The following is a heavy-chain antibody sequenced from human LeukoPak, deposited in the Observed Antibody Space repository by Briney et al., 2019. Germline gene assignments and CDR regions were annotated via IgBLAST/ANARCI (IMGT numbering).Heavy chain of an antibody. CDR2: IYYSGST. J-gene: IGHJ4*02. D-gene: IGHD7-27*01. V-gene: IGHV4-59*08. Sequence: SETLSLTCTVSGGSISSYHWSWIRQPPGKGLEWIGYIYYSGSTNYNPALKSRVTISVDTSKNQFSLKLSSVTAADTAVYYCARTANWGKQFDYWGQGTLVTVSS. CDR3: ARTANWGKQFDY. CDR1: GGSISSYH.